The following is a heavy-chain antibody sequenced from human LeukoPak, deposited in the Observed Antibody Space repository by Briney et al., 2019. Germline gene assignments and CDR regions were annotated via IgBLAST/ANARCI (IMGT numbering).Heavy chain of an antibody. CDR3: ARDRGYCSGGTCRIHYFDY. CDR1: GFTFSNAW. J-gene: IGHJ4*02. CDR2: IEQDGSDN. D-gene: IGHD2-15*01. Sequence: PGGSLRLSCAASGFTFSNAWMSWVRQAPGKGLEWVANIEQDGSDNYHLGSVMGRFTISRDNAKNSLYLQMNSLRAEDTAVYYCARDRGYCSGGTCRIHYFDYWGQGTLVTVSS. V-gene: IGHV3-7*04.